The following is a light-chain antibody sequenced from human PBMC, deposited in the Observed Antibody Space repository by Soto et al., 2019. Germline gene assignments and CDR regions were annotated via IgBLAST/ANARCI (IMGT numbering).Light chain of an antibody. Sequence: EILMTQSPATLSLSPGERATLSCRASQSVDSYLAWYQQIPGQAPRLLIYDASNRATGIPARFSGSGSGTDFTLTISSLEPEDFAVYHCQQRLNWPLTFGGGTKVEIK. J-gene: IGKJ4*01. CDR1: QSVDSY. V-gene: IGKV3-11*01. CDR2: DAS. CDR3: QQRLNWPLT.